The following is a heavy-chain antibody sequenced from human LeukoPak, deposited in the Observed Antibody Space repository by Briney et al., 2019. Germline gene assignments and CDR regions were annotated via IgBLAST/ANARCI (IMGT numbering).Heavy chain of an antibody. CDR2: ISAYNGNT. V-gene: IGHV1-18*01. CDR3: ARVLAYCSSTSCHDY. J-gene: IGHJ4*02. CDR1: GYTFTSYG. Sequence: GASVKVSYKASGYTFTSYGISWVRQAPGQGLEWMGWISAYNGNTNYAQKLQGRVTMTTDTSTSTAYMELRSLRSDDTAVYYCARVLAYCSSTSCHDYWGQGTLVTVYS. D-gene: IGHD2-2*01.